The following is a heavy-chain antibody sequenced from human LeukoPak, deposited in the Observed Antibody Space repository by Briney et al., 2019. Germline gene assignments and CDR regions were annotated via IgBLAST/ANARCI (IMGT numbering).Heavy chain of an antibody. Sequence: GGSLRLSCAASGFTFSSYSMNWVRQAPGKGLEWVSSISSSSSYIYYADSVKGRFTISRDNVKNSLYLQMNSLRAEDTAVYYCAELGITMIGGVWGKGTTVTISS. CDR2: ISSSSSYI. CDR1: GFTFSSYS. D-gene: IGHD3-10*02. J-gene: IGHJ6*04. V-gene: IGHV3-21*01. CDR3: AELGITMIGGV.